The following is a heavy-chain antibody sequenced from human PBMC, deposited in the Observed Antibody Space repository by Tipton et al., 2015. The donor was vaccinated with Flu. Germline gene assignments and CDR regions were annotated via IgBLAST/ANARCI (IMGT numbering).Heavy chain of an antibody. J-gene: IGHJ6*02. Sequence: TPSLTCTVSGGSISSHYWSWIRQPPGKGLEWIGSILYSGIPKNNPSLKSRVTLSGDTSKNQFSLQLRSVTAADTAVYYCARVLGNSHSYGMDVWGQGTTVTVSS. CDR3: ARVLGNSHSYGMDV. CDR2: ILYSGIP. CDR1: GGSISSHY. V-gene: IGHV4-59*11. D-gene: IGHD1-1*01.